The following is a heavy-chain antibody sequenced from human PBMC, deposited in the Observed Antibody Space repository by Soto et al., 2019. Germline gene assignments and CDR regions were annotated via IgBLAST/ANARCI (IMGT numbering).Heavy chain of an antibody. CDR1: GGSISSGGYY. CDR2: IYYSGST. D-gene: IGHD3-10*01. J-gene: IGHJ5*02. Sequence: QVQLQESGPGLVKPSQTLSLTCTVSGGSISSGGYYWSWIRQDPGKGLEWIGYIYYSGSTYYNPSLKSRVTISVDTSKNQFSLKLSSVTAADTAVYYCARALANYYGSGSYYNGWFDPWGQGTLVTVSS. V-gene: IGHV4-31*03. CDR3: ARALANYYGSGSYYNGWFDP.